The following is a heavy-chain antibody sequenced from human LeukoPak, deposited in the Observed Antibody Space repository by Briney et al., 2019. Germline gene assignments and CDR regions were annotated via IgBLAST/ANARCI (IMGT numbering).Heavy chain of an antibody. D-gene: IGHD4-23*01. Sequence: PSETLSLICTVSGGSISSGGYCWSWIRQHPGKGLEWIGYIYYSGSTYYNPSLKSRVTISVDTSNNQFSLKLSSVTAADTAVYYCARGGVVRYHLFDPWGQGTLVTVSS. J-gene: IGHJ5*02. V-gene: IGHV4-31*03. CDR2: IYYSGST. CDR3: ARGGVVRYHLFDP. CDR1: GGSISSGGYC.